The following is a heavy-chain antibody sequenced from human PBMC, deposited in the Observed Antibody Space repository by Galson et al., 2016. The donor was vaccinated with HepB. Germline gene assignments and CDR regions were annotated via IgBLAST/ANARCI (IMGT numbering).Heavy chain of an antibody. V-gene: IGHV4-30-4*01. J-gene: IGHJ5*01. D-gene: IGHD3-10*01. CDR3: ARDGRGSGTGRWFDS. CDR2: IYNSGST. CDR1: DDSISSGDYY. Sequence: TLSLTCTVSDDSISSGDYYWSWMRQPPGKGLEWIGYIYNSGSTYYNASLKSRVIISVDTSKNQLSLTLSSVTAADTAVYYCARDGRGSGTGRWFDSWGQGILVTVSS.